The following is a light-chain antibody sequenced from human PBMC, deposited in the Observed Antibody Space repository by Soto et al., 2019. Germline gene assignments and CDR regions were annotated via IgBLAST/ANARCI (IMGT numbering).Light chain of an antibody. J-gene: IGLJ3*02. V-gene: IGLV2-14*01. Sequence: QSVLTQPASVSVSPGQSITISCTGTSSDIGTYTFVSWYQHHPGNAPKLMLYEVSYRPSGVSDRFSGSKSGNTASLTISGLQAEDEAHYYCSSYTASTTPVFGGGTKVTVL. CDR2: EVS. CDR3: SSYTASTTPV. CDR1: SSDIGTYTF.